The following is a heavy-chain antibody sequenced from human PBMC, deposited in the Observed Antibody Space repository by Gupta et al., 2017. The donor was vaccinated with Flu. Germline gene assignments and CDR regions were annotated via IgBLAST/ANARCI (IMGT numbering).Heavy chain of an antibody. Sequence: PPGKTLEWIVYSHYNGDTNYNPSLKSRVSVSVDTAKNQFSLKLTSMTPADTAVYYCARGSTTLAAPGSDFDSWGQRTLVTVSS. V-gene: IGHV4-59*01. CDR3: ARGSTTLAAPGSDFDS. CDR2: SHYNGDT. D-gene: IGHD1-1*01. J-gene: IGHJ4*02.